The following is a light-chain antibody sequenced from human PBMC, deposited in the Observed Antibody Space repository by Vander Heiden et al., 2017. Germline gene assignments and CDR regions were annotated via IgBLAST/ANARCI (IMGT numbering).Light chain of an antibody. CDR2: LGS. Sequence: DTVMTQSPLSLPVTPGEPASIPCRSSQSLRDSNGYNYLDWYLQKPGQSPQLLIYLGSNRASGVPDRFSGSGSGTDFTLKISRVEAEDVGVYYCMQALQTPPYTFGQGTKLEIK. J-gene: IGKJ2*01. CDR1: QSLRDSNGYNY. V-gene: IGKV2-28*01. CDR3: MQALQTPPYT.